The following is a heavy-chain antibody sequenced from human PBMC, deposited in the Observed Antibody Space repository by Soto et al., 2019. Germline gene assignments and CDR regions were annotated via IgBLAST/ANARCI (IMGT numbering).Heavy chain of an antibody. CDR1: KFTFASYV. J-gene: IGHJ6*02. V-gene: IGHV3-30*04. CDR2: ISFDGTNK. CDR3: AREMIPMIMGGMSDMDV. D-gene: IGHD3-22*01. Sequence: QVQLVESGGGVFQPERSQRLSCTSSKFTFASYVMHWVRQAPGEGLEWVALISFDGTNKYYADSVKGRFTISRDNYKNTMYLQMNSLRPEDTAVYYCAREMIPMIMGGMSDMDVWGQGTTVTVS.